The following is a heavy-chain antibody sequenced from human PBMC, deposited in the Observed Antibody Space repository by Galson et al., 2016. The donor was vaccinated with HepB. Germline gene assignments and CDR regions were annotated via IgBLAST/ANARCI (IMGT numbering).Heavy chain of an antibody. CDR1: GDSISRSNW. J-gene: IGHJ6*02. CDR2: IYHSGST. V-gene: IGHV4-4*02. Sequence: LSLTCAVSGDSISRSNWWSWVRQPPGKGLEWIGEIYHSGSTNYNPSLKSRVTISVDKSKNQFSLKLTSVTAADTAVYYCARDEGVGFYGMDVWGQGTTVTVSS. D-gene: IGHD5-12*01. CDR3: ARDEGVGFYGMDV.